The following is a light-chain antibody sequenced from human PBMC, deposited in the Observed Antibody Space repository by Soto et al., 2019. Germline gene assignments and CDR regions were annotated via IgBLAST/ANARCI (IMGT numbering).Light chain of an antibody. CDR2: KNN. V-gene: IGLV1-47*01. Sequence: QSVLNQPPSASATPGQRVTISCSGTTSNIGRDYVYWYQQLPGTAPKLLIYKNNQRPSGVPDRFSGSKSGTSASLAISGLRSEDEGDYYCAAWDDNLGFGGGTKLTVL. J-gene: IGLJ3*02. CDR3: AAWDDNLG. CDR1: TSNIGRDY.